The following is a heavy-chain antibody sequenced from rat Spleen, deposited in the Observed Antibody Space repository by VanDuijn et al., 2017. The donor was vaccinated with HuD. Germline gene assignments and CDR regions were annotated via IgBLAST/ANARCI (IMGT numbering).Heavy chain of an antibody. J-gene: IGHJ1*01. Sequence: EVQLVESGGGLVQPGRSLKLSCAASGFTFSNYDMAWVRQAPTKGLEWVASISTGGGNTYYRDSVKGRFTISRDNAKSTLYLQMDSLRSEDTATYYCATASMYTTAPYWYFDFWGPGTMVTVSS. CDR3: ATASMYTTAPYWYFDF. CDR2: ISTGGGNT. D-gene: IGHD1-6*01. V-gene: IGHV5S23*01. CDR1: GFTFSNYD.